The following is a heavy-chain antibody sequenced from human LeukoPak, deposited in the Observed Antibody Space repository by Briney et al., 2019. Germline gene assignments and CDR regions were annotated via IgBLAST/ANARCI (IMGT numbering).Heavy chain of an antibody. Sequence: QAGGSLRLSCAASGFTFSSYGMHWVRQAPGKGLEWVAVISYDGSNKYYADSVKGRFTISRDNSKNTLYLQMNSLRAGDTAVYHCAKDEAWIQLWLERLGAFDIWGQGTMVTVSS. CDR2: ISYDGSNK. CDR1: GFTFSSYG. V-gene: IGHV3-30*18. CDR3: AKDEAWIQLWLERLGAFDI. J-gene: IGHJ3*02. D-gene: IGHD5-18*01.